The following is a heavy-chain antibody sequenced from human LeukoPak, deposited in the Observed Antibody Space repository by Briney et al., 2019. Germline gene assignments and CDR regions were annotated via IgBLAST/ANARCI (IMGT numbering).Heavy chain of an antibody. V-gene: IGHV4-59*01. J-gene: IGHJ5*02. CDR3: ARDPSSGSPYGFDP. CDR2: IYYSGST. CDR1: GGSISSYY. D-gene: IGHD6-19*01. Sequence: SETLSLTCTVSGGSISSYYRSWIRQPPGKGLEWIEYIYYSGSTNYNPSLKSRVTISVDTSKNQFSLKLSSVTAADTAVYYCARDPSSGSPYGFDPWGQGTLVTVSS.